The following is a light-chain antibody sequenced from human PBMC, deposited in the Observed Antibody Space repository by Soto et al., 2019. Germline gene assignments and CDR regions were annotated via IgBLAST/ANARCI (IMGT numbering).Light chain of an antibody. CDR2: DNN. J-gene: IGLJ2*01. CDR3: QSYDSSLSASV. CDR1: SSNFGSLYD. Sequence: SVLTQPPSVAGAPGQRVTISCTVRSSNFGSLYDVHWYQHLPGSAPRHLIYDNNNRPSGVPDRFSGSKSGTSASLAITGLQDEDEADYYCQSYDSSLSASVFGGGTQLTVL. V-gene: IGLV1-40*01.